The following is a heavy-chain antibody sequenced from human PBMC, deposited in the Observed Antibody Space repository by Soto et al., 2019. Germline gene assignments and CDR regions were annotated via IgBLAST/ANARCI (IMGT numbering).Heavy chain of an antibody. D-gene: IGHD3-3*01. CDR3: ARDNMDFWSGYRPASGFDP. CDR2: IWYDGSNK. J-gene: IGHJ5*02. V-gene: IGHV3-33*01. CDR1: GFTFSSYG. Sequence: TGGSLRLSCAASGFTFSSYGMHWVRQAPGKGLEWVAVIWYDGSNKYYADSVKGRFTISRDNSKNTLYLQMNSLRAEDTAVYYCARDNMDFWSGYRPASGFDPWGQGTLVTVSS.